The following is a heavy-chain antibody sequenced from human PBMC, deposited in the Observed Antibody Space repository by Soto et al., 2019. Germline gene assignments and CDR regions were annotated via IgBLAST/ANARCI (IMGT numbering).Heavy chain of an antibody. V-gene: IGHV4-4*02. D-gene: IGHD2-21*02. CDR2: VYHTGDT. CDR3: AREIVTAGGNNSFDP. Sequence: QVQLQESGPRLVKPSESLSLTCGVSGGTVASSHWWSWVRQSPGRGLEWIGNVYHTGDTNVNPSLQSRVTFSVDKSNNQFSLRLTSVTAADTAVYFCAREIVTAGGNNSFDPWGPGTLVTVSS. CDR1: GGTVASSHW. J-gene: IGHJ5*02.